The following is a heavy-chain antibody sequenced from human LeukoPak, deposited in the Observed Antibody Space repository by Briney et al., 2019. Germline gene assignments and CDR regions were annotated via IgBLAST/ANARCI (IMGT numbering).Heavy chain of an antibody. J-gene: IGHJ4*02. CDR3: AREGYYGSGSPPSLYFDY. CDR1: GFTLRSYW. CDR2: INEDGSDN. D-gene: IGHD3-10*01. V-gene: IGHV3-7*01. Sequence: GGSLRLSCAASGFTLRSYWMSWVRQAPGKGLEWVANINEDGSDNYYADSVEGRFTISRDNANNLLYLQMNSLRVEDTAVYYCAREGYYGSGSPPSLYFDYWGQGTLVTVSS.